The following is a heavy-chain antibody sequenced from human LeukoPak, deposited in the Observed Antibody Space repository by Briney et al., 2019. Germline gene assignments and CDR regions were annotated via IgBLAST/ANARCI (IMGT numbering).Heavy chain of an antibody. CDR3: AKDPRYCSGGSCYRWFDP. J-gene: IGHJ5*02. D-gene: IGHD2-15*01. Sequence: GGSLRLSCTASGFTISNNYMGWVRQAPGKGLEWVSIIYSLGITYYADSLRGRFTISRDNSKNTVYLQMNSLRSEDTAVYYCAKDPRYCSGGSCYRWFDPWGQGTLVTVSS. CDR1: GFTISNNY. CDR2: IYSLGIT. V-gene: IGHV3-53*05.